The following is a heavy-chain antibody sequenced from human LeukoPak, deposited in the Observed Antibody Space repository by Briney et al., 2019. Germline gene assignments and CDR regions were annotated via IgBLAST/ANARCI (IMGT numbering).Heavy chain of an antibody. D-gene: IGHD3-9*01. V-gene: IGHV3-66*01. Sequence: PGGSLRLSCAASGFTVSSNYMSWVRQAPGKGLEWVSVIYSGGSTYYADSVKGRFTISRDNSKNTLYLQMNSLRAEDTAVYYCARGLGILTGYFEYFDYWGQGTLVTVSS. CDR1: GFTVSSNY. CDR3: ARGLGILTGYFEYFDY. J-gene: IGHJ4*02. CDR2: IYSGGST.